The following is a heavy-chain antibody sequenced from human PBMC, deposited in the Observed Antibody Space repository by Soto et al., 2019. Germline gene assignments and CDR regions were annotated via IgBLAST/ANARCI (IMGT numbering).Heavy chain of an antibody. V-gene: IGHV4-30-4*01. CDR1: GGSISSGDYY. D-gene: IGHD3-3*01. Sequence: LSLTCTVSGGSISSGDYYWSWIRQPPGKSLEWIGYIYCTGSPYYNPSLKSRVTISVDTSKNQFSLKLRSVTAADTAVYYCAREGHDFRSGLMGGMDVWGQGTTVTVSS. J-gene: IGHJ6*02. CDR3: AREGHDFRSGLMGGMDV. CDR2: IYCTGSP.